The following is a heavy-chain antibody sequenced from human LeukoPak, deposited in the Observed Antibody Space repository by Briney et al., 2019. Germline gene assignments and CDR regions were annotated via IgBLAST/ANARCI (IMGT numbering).Heavy chain of an antibody. CDR2: IYYSGST. Sequence: PSETLSLTCTVSGGSISSSSYYWGWIRRPPGKGLEWIGSIYYSGSTYYNPSLKSRVTISVDTSKNQFSLKLSSVTAAYTAVYYCWAFPRWFGELYIYYWGQGTLVTVSS. J-gene: IGHJ4*02. V-gene: IGHV4-39*01. D-gene: IGHD3-10*01. CDR1: GGSISSSSYY. CDR3: WAFPRWFGELYIYY.